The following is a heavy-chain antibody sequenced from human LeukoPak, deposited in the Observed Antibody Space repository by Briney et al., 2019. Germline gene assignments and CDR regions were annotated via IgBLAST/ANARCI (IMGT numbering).Heavy chain of an antibody. CDR3: ARSNPNRNALDL. D-gene: IGHD1-14*01. V-gene: IGHV3-30*02. CDR2: IRYDGSNK. J-gene: IGHJ3*01. CDR1: GFTFSSYG. Sequence: PGGSLRLSCAASGFTFSSYGMHWVRQAPGKGLEWVAFIRYDGSNKYYADSVKGRFTISRDNSKNTLYLQMNSLRAEDTAVYYCARSNPNRNALDLWGQGTMVTISS.